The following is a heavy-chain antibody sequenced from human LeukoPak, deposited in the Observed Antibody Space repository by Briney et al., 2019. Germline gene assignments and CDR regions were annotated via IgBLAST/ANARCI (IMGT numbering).Heavy chain of an antibody. CDR2: IHYTGST. Sequence: SQTLSLTCTVSGGSISSFFWNWIRQPPGKGLEWIGYIHYTGSTKDNPSLKSRVTTSVDTSRNQFSLKLSSVTAADTAVYYCARSRGGYGDYGSWFDPWGQGILVSVSS. V-gene: IGHV4-59*01. J-gene: IGHJ5*02. D-gene: IGHD4-17*01. CDR1: GGSISSFF. CDR3: ARSRGGYGDYGSWFDP.